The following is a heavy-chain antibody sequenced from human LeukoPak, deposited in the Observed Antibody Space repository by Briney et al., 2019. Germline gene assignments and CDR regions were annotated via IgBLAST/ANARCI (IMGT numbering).Heavy chain of an antibody. D-gene: IGHD1-26*01. V-gene: IGHV3-15*01. CDR3: TAISATDRKPYCYYMDA. CDR2: IKSKTDGGTT. Sequence: GGSLRLSCAASGFTFSNAWMSWVRQAPGKGLEWVGRIKSKTDGGTTDYAAPVKGRFTISRDDSKNTLYLQMNSLKTEDTAVYYCTAISATDRKPYCYYMDAWGKGTPVTVSS. J-gene: IGHJ6*03. CDR1: GFTFSNAW.